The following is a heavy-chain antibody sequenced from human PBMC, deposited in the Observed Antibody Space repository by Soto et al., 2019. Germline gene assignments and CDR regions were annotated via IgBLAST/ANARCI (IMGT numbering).Heavy chain of an antibody. Sequence: GGSLRLSCAASGFTFSSYGMHWVRQAPGKGLEWVAVISYDGSNKYYADSVKGRFTISRDNSKNTLYLQMNSLRAEDTAVYYCVSSSWLMGWFDPWGQGT. CDR1: GFTFSSYG. J-gene: IGHJ5*02. CDR3: VSSSWLMGWFDP. D-gene: IGHD6-13*01. CDR2: ISYDGSNK. V-gene: IGHV3-30*03.